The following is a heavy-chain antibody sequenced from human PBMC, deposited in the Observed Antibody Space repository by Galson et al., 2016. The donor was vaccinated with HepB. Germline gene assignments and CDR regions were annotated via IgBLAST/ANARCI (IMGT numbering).Heavy chain of an antibody. V-gene: IGHV3-53*01. J-gene: IGHJ2*01. CDR2: IYSGDNT. CDR1: GFTVSSNY. Sequence: SLRLSCAASGFTVSSNYMSWVRQAPGKGLEWVSVIYSGDNTCYADSVKGRFTISRDSFKNTVYLQMDNLSTDDTAVYYCARDNVHFGSGNLPWCFDLRGRGTLVTVSS. CDR3: ARDNVHFGSGNLPWCFDL. D-gene: IGHD3-10*01.